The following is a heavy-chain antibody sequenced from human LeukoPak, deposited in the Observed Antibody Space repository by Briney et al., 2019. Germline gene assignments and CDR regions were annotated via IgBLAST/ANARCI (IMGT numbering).Heavy chain of an antibody. CDR1: GFTFRSYW. Sequence: GGSLRLSCAASGFTFRSYWMSRVRQAPGKGLEWVANIKRDGSEKYYVDSVKGRFIISRDNAKNSLYLEMNSLRAEDTAVYYCARDWRYCSSSSCLAMDVWGQGTTVTVSS. D-gene: IGHD2-2*01. CDR2: IKRDGSEK. V-gene: IGHV3-7*01. J-gene: IGHJ6*02. CDR3: ARDWRYCSSSSCLAMDV.